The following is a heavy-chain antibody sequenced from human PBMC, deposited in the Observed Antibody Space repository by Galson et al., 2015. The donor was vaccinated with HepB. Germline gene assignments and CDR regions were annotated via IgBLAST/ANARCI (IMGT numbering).Heavy chain of an antibody. D-gene: IGHD2-15*01. V-gene: IGHV4-30-4*01. Sequence: TLSLTCTVSGGSISSGDYYWSWIRQPPGKGLEWIGYIYYSGSTYYNPSLKSRVTISVDTSKNQFSLKLSSVTAADTAVYYCARDRYCSGGSCNYGMDVWGQGTTVTVSS. CDR3: ARDRYCSGGSCNYGMDV. CDR2: IYYSGST. J-gene: IGHJ6*02. CDR1: GGSISSGDYY.